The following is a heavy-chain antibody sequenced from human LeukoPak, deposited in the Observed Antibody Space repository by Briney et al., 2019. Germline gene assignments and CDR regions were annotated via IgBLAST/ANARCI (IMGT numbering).Heavy chain of an antibody. V-gene: IGHV4-38-2*01. Sequence: SETLSLTCGVSGYSISSGYYWVWIRQPPGKGLEWIGRIYHSGESYYNPSLKSRVTMSVNTSRNQFSLKLSSVTAADTAVYYCARHPSDWYDVRNNWFDPWGQGVLVTVSS. CDR1: GYSISSGYY. J-gene: IGHJ5*02. D-gene: IGHD1-1*01. CDR3: ARHPSDWYDVRNNWFDP. CDR2: IYHSGES.